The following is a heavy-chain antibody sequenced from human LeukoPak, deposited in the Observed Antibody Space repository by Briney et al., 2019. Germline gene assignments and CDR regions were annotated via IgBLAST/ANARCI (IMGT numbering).Heavy chain of an antibody. D-gene: IGHD4/OR15-4a*01. Sequence: ASVKVSCKASGYTFTSYGISWVRQAPGQGLEWMGWISAYNGNTNYAQKLQGRVTMTTDTSTSTAYMELRSLRSDDTAVYYCVTLPHYGDIDPWGQGTLVTVSS. CDR2: ISAYNGNT. CDR3: VTLPHYGDIDP. CDR1: GYTFTSYG. V-gene: IGHV1-18*01. J-gene: IGHJ5*02.